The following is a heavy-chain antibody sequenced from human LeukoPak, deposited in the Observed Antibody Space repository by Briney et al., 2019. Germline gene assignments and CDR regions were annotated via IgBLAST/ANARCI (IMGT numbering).Heavy chain of an antibody. CDR1: GFTFSDYY. V-gene: IGHV3-11*04. D-gene: IGHD3-10*02. CDR2: ISGSGTTI. J-gene: IGHJ6*04. CDR3: AELGITVIGGV. Sequence: PGGSLRLSCAASGFTFSDYYMSWIRKAPGKRLEWVSYISGSGTTIYYADSVKGRFTISRDNAKNSLYLQMNSLRAEDTAVYYCAELGITVIGGVWGKGTTVTISS.